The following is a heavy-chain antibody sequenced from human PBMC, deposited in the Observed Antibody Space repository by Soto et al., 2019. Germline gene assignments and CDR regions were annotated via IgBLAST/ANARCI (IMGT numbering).Heavy chain of an antibody. V-gene: IGHV3-33*01. CDR2: IWYDGSNK. CDR1: GFTFSSYG. Sequence: GGSLRLSCAASGFTFSSYGMHWVRQAPGKGLEWVAVIWYDGSNKYYADSVKGRFTISRDNSKNTLYLQMNSLRAEDTAVYYCASAIMVRGVIYGMDVWGQGTTVTVSS. CDR3: ASAIMVRGVIYGMDV. J-gene: IGHJ6*02. D-gene: IGHD3-10*01.